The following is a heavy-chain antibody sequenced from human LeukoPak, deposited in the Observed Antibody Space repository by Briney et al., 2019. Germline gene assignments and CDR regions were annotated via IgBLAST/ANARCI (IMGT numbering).Heavy chain of an antibody. CDR1: GFTFSSYG. CDR2: IWYDGSNK. V-gene: IGHV3-33*01. CDR3: ARAVNGVQACFDF. J-gene: IGHJ4*02. Sequence: PGGSLRLSCAASGFTFSSYGMHWVRQAPGKGLEWVAIIWYDGSNKYYTDSVKGRFTISRDNSKNTLYLQMNSLRVEDTAVYYCARAVNGVQACFDFWGQGTLVTVSS. D-gene: IGHD4-17*01.